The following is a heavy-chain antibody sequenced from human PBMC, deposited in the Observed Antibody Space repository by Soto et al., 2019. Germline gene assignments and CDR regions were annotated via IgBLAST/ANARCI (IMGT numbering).Heavy chain of an antibody. J-gene: IGHJ4*02. CDR1: GYTFTSYD. CDR2: MNPNSGNT. V-gene: IGHV1-8*01. D-gene: IGHD3-10*01. Sequence: ASVKVSCKASGYTFTSYDINWVRQATGQGLEWMGWMNPNSGNTGYAQKFQGRVTMTRDTSISTAYMELSSVRSEDTGVYYCARRSGRRNLDYWGQGTLVTVSS. CDR3: ARRSGRRNLDY.